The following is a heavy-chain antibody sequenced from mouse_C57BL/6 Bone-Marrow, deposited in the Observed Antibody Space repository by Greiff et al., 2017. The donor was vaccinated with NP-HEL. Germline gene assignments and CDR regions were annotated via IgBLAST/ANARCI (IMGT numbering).Heavy chain of an antibody. CDR2: INPNNGGT. V-gene: IGHV1-26*01. J-gene: IGHJ3*01. CDR3: ASGDYDGFAY. D-gene: IGHD2-4*01. CDR1: GYTFTDYY. Sequence: VQLQQSGPELVKPGASVKISCKASGYTFTDYYMNWVKQSPGKSLEWIGDINPNNGGTSYNQKFKGKATLTVDKSSSTAYMELRSLTSEDSAVYYCASGDYDGFAYGGQGTLVTVSA.